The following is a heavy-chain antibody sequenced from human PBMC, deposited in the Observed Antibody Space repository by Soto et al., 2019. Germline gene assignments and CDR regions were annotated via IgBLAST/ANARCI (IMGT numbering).Heavy chain of an antibody. Sequence: SETLSLTCTVSGGSISSGGYYWSWIRQHPGKGLEWIGYIYYSGSTYYNPSLKSRVMMSVDTSKKQFSLRLRSVTAADTAVYYCVRDGTKTLRDWFDPWGQGISVTVSS. CDR1: GGSISSGGYY. CDR3: VRDGTKTLRDWFDP. CDR2: IYYSGST. J-gene: IGHJ5*02. V-gene: IGHV4-31*03. D-gene: IGHD1-1*01.